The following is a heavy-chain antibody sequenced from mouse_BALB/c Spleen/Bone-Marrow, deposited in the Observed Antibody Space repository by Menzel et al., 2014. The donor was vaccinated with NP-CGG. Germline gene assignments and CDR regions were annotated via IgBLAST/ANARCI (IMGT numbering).Heavy chain of an antibody. V-gene: IGHV1-69*02. D-gene: IGHD1-1*01. CDR1: GYTFTSYW. Sequence: QVQLQQSGAELVRPGASVKLSCKASGYTFTSYWINWVQQRPVQGLEWIGNIYPSDSYTNYNQKFKDKATLTVDKSSSTAYMQLSSPTSEDSAVYYCTRSYGSSYEYYFDYGGQGTTLTGSS. J-gene: IGHJ2*01. CDR3: TRSYGSSYEYYFDY. CDR2: IYPSDSYT.